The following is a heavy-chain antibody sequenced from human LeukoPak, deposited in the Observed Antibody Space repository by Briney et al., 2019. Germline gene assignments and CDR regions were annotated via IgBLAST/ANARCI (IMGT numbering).Heavy chain of an antibody. CDR2: INHSGST. CDR1: GGSFSGYY. V-gene: IGHV4-34*01. J-gene: IGHJ4*02. Sequence: SETLSLTCAVYGGSFSGYYWSWIRQPPGKGLEWIGEINHSGSTNYNPSLKGRVTISVDTSKNQFSLKLSSVTAADTAVYYCARGRSGYSYGYPFDYWGQGTLVTVSS. D-gene: IGHD5-18*01. CDR3: ARGRSGYSYGYPFDY.